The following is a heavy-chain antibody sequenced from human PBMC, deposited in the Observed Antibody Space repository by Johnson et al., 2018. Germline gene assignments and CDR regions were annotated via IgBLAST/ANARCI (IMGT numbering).Heavy chain of an antibody. CDR1: GFTFSSYG. V-gene: IGHV3-33*01. D-gene: IGHD4-23*01. CDR3: AGGVGGRGGYYYYGMDV. Sequence: QVQLVESGGGVVQPGRSLRLSCAASGFTFSSYGMHWVRQAPGKGLEWVAVIWYDGSNKYYADSVKGRFTISRDNSKNTLYLQMNSLRGEDTAVYYCAGGVGGRGGYYYYGMDVWGQGTTVTVSS. CDR2: IWYDGSNK. J-gene: IGHJ6*02.